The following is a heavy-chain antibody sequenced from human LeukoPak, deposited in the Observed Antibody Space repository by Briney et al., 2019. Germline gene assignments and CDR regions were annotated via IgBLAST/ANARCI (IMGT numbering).Heavy chain of an antibody. V-gene: IGHV3-23*01. D-gene: IGHD3-3*01. CDR3: AKDPPHYDFWSGYSTAFDY. Sequence: GGSLRLSCAASGFTFSSYAMSWVRQAPGKGLEWVSAISGSGGRTYYADSVKGRFTISRDNSKNTLYLQMNSLRAEDTAVYYCAKDPPHYDFWSGYSTAFDYWGQGTLVTVSS. J-gene: IGHJ4*02. CDR2: ISGSGGRT. CDR1: GFTFSSYA.